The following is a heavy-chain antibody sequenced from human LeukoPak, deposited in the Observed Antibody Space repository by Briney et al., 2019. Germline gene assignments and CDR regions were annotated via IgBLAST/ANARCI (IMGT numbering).Heavy chain of an antibody. Sequence: PGGSLRLSCAASGFTFSIYWMSWVRQAPGKGLEWVANIKLDGRESYYVDSVKGRFTISRDNAKNSLYLQMNSLRAEDTAVYYCARGYSSNWDHYYDYWGQGTLVTVSS. V-gene: IGHV3-7*01. J-gene: IGHJ4*02. CDR1: GFTFSIYW. D-gene: IGHD6-13*01. CDR3: ARGYSSNWDHYYDY. CDR2: IKLDGRES.